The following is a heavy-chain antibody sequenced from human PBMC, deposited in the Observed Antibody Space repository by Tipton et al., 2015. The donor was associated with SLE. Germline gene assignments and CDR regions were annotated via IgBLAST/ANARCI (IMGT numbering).Heavy chain of an antibody. J-gene: IGHJ6*02. D-gene: IGHD2-15*01. CDR2: INHSGST. Sequence: TLSLTCAVYGGSFSGYYWSWIRQPPGKGLEWIGEINHSGSTNYNPSLKSRVTISVDTSKNQFSLKLSSVTAADTAVYYCARGEFVVVVAATYYSYGMDVWGQGPTVTVSS. CDR1: GGSFSGYY. CDR3: ARGEFVVVVAATYYSYGMDV. V-gene: IGHV4-34*01.